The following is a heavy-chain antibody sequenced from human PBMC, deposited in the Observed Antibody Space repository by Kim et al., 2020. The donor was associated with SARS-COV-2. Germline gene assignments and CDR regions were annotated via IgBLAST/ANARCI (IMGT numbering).Heavy chain of an antibody. CDR2: IYHSGST. D-gene: IGHD6-19*01. CDR3: ARSGIAVAGTAGGFDY. CDR1: GGSISSSNW. J-gene: IGHJ4*02. V-gene: IGHV4-4*02. Sequence: SETLSLTCAVSGGSISSSNWWGWVRQPPGKGLEWIGEIYHSGSTNYNPSLKSRVTISVDKSKNQFSLKLSSVTAADTAVYYCARSGIAVAGTAGGFDYWGQGTLVTVSS.